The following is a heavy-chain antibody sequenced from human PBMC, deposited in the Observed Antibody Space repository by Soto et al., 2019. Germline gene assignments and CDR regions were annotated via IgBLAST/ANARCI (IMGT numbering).Heavy chain of an antibody. CDR2: ISWNSGTI. D-gene: IGHD2-8*02. V-gene: IGHV3-9*01. Sequence: LRLSYTASGLSFDDYDMYWVRQAPGKGLEWVSGISWNSGTIGYADSVKGRFTISRDNAKNSLYLQMNSLRAEDTALYYCAKSTGGTANGMGVWGQGT. J-gene: IGHJ6*02. CDR3: AKSTGGTANGMGV. CDR1: GLSFDDYD.